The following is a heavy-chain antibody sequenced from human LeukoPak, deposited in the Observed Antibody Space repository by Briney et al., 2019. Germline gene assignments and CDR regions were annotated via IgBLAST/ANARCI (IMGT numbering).Heavy chain of an antibody. V-gene: IGHV3-74*01. J-gene: IGHJ3*02. CDR1: GNYW. D-gene: IGHD2/OR15-2a*01. CDR3: AREGPEGITFAFDI. CDR2: INSDGSWT. Sequence: GGSLRLSCAASGNYWMHWVRQAPGKGLVWVSHINSDGSWTSYADSVKGRFTISKDNAKNTVYLQMNSLRAEDTAVYYCAREGPEGITFAFDIWGQGTMVTVSS.